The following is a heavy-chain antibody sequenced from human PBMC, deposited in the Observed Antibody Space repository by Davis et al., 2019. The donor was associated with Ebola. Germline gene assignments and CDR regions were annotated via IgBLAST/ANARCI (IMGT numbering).Heavy chain of an antibody. D-gene: IGHD4/OR15-4a*01. V-gene: IGHV3-30*02. CDR3: VREILSAKHD. CDR1: GFTFSSYG. Sequence: GESLKISCAASGFTFSSYGMHWVRQAPGKGLEWVAFIRYDGSNKYYADSVKGRFTISRDNSKNTLYLQMNSLRPEDTAVYYCVREILSAKHDWGQGTLVTVSS. CDR2: IRYDGSNK. J-gene: IGHJ4*02.